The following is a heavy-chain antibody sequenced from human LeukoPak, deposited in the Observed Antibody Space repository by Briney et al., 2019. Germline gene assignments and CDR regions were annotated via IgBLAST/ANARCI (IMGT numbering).Heavy chain of an antibody. CDR1: GFTFSSYS. Sequence: GGSLRLSCAASGFTFSSYSMNWVRQAPGKGLEWVSSISSSSSYIYYADSVKGRFTISRDNAKNSLYLQMNSLRAEDTAVYYCARGHQDGSSTTCYTAEDYGMDVWGQGTTVTVAS. V-gene: IGHV3-21*01. D-gene: IGHD2-2*02. CDR2: ISSSSSYI. CDR3: ARGHQDGSSTTCYTAEDYGMDV. J-gene: IGHJ6*02.